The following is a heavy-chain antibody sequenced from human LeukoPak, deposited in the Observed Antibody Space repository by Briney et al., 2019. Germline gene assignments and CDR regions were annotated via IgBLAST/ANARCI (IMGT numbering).Heavy chain of an antibody. Sequence: SETLSLTCTVSGGSIRGYYWSWIRQAAGKGLEWIGHVYTSGSTNYNPSLQSRVTMSVDTSKNQVSLRLTSVTAADTAVYYCAREPNYDVVSGFLYYFNPRGQGTLVSVSS. J-gene: IGHJ5*02. CDR2: VYTSGST. CDR3: AREPNYDVVSGFLYYFNP. CDR1: GGSIRGYY. V-gene: IGHV4-4*07. D-gene: IGHD3-3*01.